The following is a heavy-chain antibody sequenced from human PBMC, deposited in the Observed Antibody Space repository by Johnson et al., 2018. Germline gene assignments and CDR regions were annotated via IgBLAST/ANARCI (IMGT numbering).Heavy chain of an antibody. CDR2: ICSRDTAG. J-gene: IGHJ6*02. D-gene: IGHD2-21*02. Sequence: VQLVQSGAGVKKPGESLHISCKSFGYDFTNYWIGWVRQKPGGGLGWVGVICSRDTAGGFGRCFQGHVTISAGKSIPTPCLQGGGLTGSDTAMYYCVRQGSLVTPSSGVRDVWGQGTTVTVSS. CDR1: GYDFTNYW. CDR3: VRQGSLVTPSSGVRDV. V-gene: IGHV5-51*01.